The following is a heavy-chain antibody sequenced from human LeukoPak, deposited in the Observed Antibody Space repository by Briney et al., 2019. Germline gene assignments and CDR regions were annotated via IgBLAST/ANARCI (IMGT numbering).Heavy chain of an antibody. CDR3: ARQSTVTTVYYFDY. D-gene: IGHD4-17*01. V-gene: IGHV4-59*01. J-gene: IGHJ4*02. Sequence: SETLSLTCAVYGGSFSGYYWSWIRQPPGKGLEWIGYIYYSGSTNYNPSLKSRVTISVDTSKNQFSLKLSSVTAADTAVYYCARQSTVTTVYYFDYWGQGTLVTVSS. CDR1: GGSFSGYY. CDR2: IYYSGST.